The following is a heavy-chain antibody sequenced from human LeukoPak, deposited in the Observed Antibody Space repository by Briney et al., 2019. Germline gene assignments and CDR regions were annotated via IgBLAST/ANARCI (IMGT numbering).Heavy chain of an antibody. Sequence: SETLSLTCTVSGGSISSGDYYWSWIRQPPGKGLEWIGYIYYSGSTYYNPSLKSRVTISVDTSKNQFSLKLSSVTAADTAVYYCARVSGYSSSSGVCVAEYFQHWGQGTLVTVSS. D-gene: IGHD6-6*01. V-gene: IGHV4-30-4*08. CDR1: GGSISSGDYY. CDR3: ARVSGYSSSSGVCVAEYFQH. CDR2: IYYSGST. J-gene: IGHJ1*01.